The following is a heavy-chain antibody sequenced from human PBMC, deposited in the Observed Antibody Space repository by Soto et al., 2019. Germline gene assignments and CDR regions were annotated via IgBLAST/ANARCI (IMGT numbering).Heavy chain of an antibody. Sequence: QVQLVQSGAEVKKPGASVKVSCNASGYIFTKYAMHWMRQAPGQRLEWMGWINAANGNTKYPQKFQGRVTITRDTSASTADMGLSSLRSEDTAVYYDARDEKQLSSYYYYFMDVWGEGTTVTVSS. CDR1: GYIFTKYA. CDR2: INAANGNT. D-gene: IGHD3-10*01. CDR3: ARDEKQLSSYYYYFMDV. V-gene: IGHV1-3*01. J-gene: IGHJ6*03.